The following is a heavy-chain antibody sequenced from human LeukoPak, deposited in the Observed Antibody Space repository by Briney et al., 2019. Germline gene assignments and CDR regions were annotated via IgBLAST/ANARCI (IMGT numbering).Heavy chain of an antibody. CDR3: AKDPEKGLAVARLEH. V-gene: IGHV3-48*03. CDR2: LSSSGSAF. J-gene: IGHJ5*02. Sequence: GGSLRLSCEDSGFTFRSYEMNWVRQAPGKGLEWIAYLSSSGSAFSYADSVKGRFTIARDNAKNSVYLEMNSLRAEDTAVYYCAKDPEKGLAVARLEHWGQGTLVTVSS. D-gene: IGHD6-19*01. CDR1: GFTFRSYE.